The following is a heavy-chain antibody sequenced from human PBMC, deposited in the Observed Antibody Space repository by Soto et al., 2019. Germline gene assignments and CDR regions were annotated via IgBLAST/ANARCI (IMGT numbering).Heavy chain of an antibody. D-gene: IGHD6-19*01. CDR2: ISWNSGSI. CDR3: AKDMKAVAGPIDY. J-gene: IGHJ4*02. V-gene: IGHV3-9*01. Sequence: PGGSLRLSCAASGFTFDDYAMHWVRQAPGKGLEWVSGISWNSGSIGYADSVKGRSTISRDNAKNSLYLQMNSLRAEDTALYYCAKDMKAVAGPIDYWGQGTLVTVSS. CDR1: GFTFDDYA.